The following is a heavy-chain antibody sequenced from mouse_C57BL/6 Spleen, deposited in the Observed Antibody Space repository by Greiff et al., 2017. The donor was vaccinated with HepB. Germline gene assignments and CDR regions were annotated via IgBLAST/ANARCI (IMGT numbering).Heavy chain of an antibody. J-gene: IGHJ2*01. V-gene: IGHV1-26*01. CDR3: ARPSLLRGYFDY. D-gene: IGHD1-1*01. Sequence: VQLQQSGPELVKPGASVKISCKASGYTFTDYYMNWVKQSHGKSLEWIGDINPNNGGTSYNQKFKGKATLTVDKSSSTAYMELRSLTSEDSAVYYCARPSLLRGYFDYWGQGTTLTVSS. CDR2: INPNNGGT. CDR1: GYTFTDYY.